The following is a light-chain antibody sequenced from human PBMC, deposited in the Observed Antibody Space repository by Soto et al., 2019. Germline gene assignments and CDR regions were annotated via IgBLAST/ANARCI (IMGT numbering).Light chain of an antibody. J-gene: IGKJ2*02. CDR2: AAY. CDR1: QRISTH. Sequence: IQMTQSPSSLSASVGDRVTITCRASQRISTHLNWYQQKPGKAPNLLIYAAYNLQSGLPSRFSGSGSGTDFTLTISSPQPEDFATYYCQQSYSTPTPGTCGKGTEVDIK. CDR3: QQSYSTPTPGT. V-gene: IGKV1-39*01.